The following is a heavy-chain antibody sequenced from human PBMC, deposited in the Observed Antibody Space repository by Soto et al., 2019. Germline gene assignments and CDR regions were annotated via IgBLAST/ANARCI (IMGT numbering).Heavy chain of an antibody. V-gene: IGHV3-66*01. D-gene: IGHD2-15*01. CDR2: IYSRGDT. CDR1: GFTVSNNY. Sequence: GGSLRLSCAASGFTVSNNYMSWVRQAPGQGLEWVSVIYSRGDTYYADSVKGRFTISRDNAKNTLYLQMNSLRAEDTAVYYCVRTSLVVAAATREDYWGQGTLVTVSS. CDR3: VRTSLVVAAATREDY. J-gene: IGHJ4*02.